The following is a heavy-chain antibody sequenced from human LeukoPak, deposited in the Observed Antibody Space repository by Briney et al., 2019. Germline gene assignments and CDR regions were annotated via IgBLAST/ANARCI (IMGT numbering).Heavy chain of an antibody. CDR2: ISTSSTYI. V-gene: IGHV3-21*01. Sequence: GGSLRLSCAATGFTFSSYSMNWVRQAPGKGLEWVSSISTSSTYIYYADSVKGRFTISRDDAENSLYLQMNSLRAEDTAIYYCARDQWLAYYYHGMDVWGQGTTVTVSS. CDR1: GFTFSSYS. D-gene: IGHD6-19*01. J-gene: IGHJ6*02. CDR3: ARDQWLAYYYHGMDV.